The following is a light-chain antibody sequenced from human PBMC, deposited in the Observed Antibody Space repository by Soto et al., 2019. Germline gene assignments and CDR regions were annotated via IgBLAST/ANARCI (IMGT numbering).Light chain of an antibody. Sequence: EIVLTQSPGTLSLSPGDRATLSCRASQSVSSNFLAWYQQKPGQAPRLLIYGASIRATGIPDRFSGSGSGTDFTLTIRRLEPEDYAMYVCHQYGSSQRTFGQGTKVEIK. V-gene: IGKV3-20*01. CDR2: GAS. CDR1: QSVSSNF. CDR3: HQYGSSQRT. J-gene: IGKJ1*01.